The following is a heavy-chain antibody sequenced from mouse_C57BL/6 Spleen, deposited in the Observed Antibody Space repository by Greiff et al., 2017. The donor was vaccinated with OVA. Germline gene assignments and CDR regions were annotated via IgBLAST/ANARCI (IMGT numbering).Heavy chain of an antibody. J-gene: IGHJ2*01. CDR1: GYTFTSYW. V-gene: IGHV1-69*01. CDR3: ARGSYGNFFDY. Sequence: QVQLQQPGAELVMPGASVKLSCKASGYTFTSYWMHWVKQRPGQGLEWIGEIDPSDSYTNYNQKFKGKSTLTVDKSSSTAYMQLSSLTSEDSAVYYCARGSYGNFFDYWGQGTTLTVSS. CDR2: IDPSDSYT. D-gene: IGHD2-1*01.